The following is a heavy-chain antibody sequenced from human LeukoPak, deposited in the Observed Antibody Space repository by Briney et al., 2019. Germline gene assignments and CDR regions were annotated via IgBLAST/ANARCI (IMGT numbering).Heavy chain of an antibody. CDR1: GGSISSSSYY. CDR3: ARRWYSSSWYGYSGLFDY. Sequence: SKTLSLTCTVSGGSISSSSYYWGWIRQPPGKGLEWIGSIYHSGSTYYNPSLKSRVTISVDTSKNQFSLKLSSVTAADTAVYYCARRWYSSSWYGYSGLFDYWGQGTLVTVSS. D-gene: IGHD6-13*01. J-gene: IGHJ4*02. V-gene: IGHV4-39*07. CDR2: IYHSGST.